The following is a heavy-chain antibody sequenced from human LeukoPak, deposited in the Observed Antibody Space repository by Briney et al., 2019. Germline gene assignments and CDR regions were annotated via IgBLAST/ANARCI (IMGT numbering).Heavy chain of an antibody. CDR3: ARLGSGNAAHPIDY. CDR2: IYYTGST. CDR1: GGSISSYY. D-gene: IGHD4-23*01. Sequence: PSETLSLTCTASGGSISSYYWSWIRQPPGKGLEWIGYIYYTGSTSYNPSHKSRVTISVDTSKNHFSLKLRSVTAADTAVYYCARLGSGNAAHPIDYWGQGTLVTVSS. V-gene: IGHV4-59*01. J-gene: IGHJ4*02.